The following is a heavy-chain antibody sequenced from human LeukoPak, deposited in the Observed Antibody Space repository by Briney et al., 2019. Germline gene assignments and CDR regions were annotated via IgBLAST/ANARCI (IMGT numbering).Heavy chain of an antibody. J-gene: IGHJ4*02. V-gene: IGHV3-23*01. CDR1: GFTFSSYV. CDR2: VTTSGGTT. Sequence: GESLRLSCAASGFTFSSYVMSWVRQAPGKGLERVSAVTTSGGTTYYADSVKGRFTISRDNSKNTLFLQMNSLRAEDTAVYYCAREGFDYWGQGTLVTVSS. CDR3: AREGFDY.